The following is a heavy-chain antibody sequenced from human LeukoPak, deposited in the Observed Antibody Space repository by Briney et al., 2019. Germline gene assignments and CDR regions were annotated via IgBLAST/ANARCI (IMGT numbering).Heavy chain of an antibody. J-gene: IGHJ4*02. CDR2: ISDGGSDT. CDR1: GFTFNSYG. CDR3: AKRVPYSSSSVYFDF. Sequence: GGSLRLSCAASGFTFNSYGMNWVRQAPGKGLEWVSAISDGGSDTFYADSVRGRFAISRDNSKNTLFLQMNSLRAEDTAVYYCAKRVPYSSSSVYFDFWGQGTLVTVSS. D-gene: IGHD6-6*01. V-gene: IGHV3-23*01.